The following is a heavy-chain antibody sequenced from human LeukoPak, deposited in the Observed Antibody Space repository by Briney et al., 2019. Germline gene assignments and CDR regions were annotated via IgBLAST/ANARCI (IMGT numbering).Heavy chain of an antibody. Sequence: GGSLRLSCAASGFTFSSYWMHWVRQAPGKGLVWVSRVDSDGTTTNYADVVKGRFTICRDNAKNALYLHMNSLRAEDTAVYFCARDVFPYYYASGETGNWFDPWGQGTLVTVSS. J-gene: IGHJ5*02. CDR3: ARDVFPYYYASGETGNWFDP. CDR2: VDSDGTTT. CDR1: GFTFSSYW. V-gene: IGHV3-74*01. D-gene: IGHD3-10*01.